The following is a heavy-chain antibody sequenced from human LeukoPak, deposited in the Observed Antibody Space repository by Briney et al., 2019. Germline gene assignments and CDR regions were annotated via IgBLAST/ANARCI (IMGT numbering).Heavy chain of an antibody. CDR3: ARVVGGGLDY. D-gene: IGHD2-15*01. CDR2: ISSSGSTI. J-gene: IGHJ4*02. Sequence: GGSLRLSCAASKFSFSRYEMNWVRQAPGKGLEWVSYISSSGSTIYYADSVKGRFTISRDNAKNSLYLQLNSLRAEDTAFYYCARVVGGGLDYWGQGALVTVSS. CDR1: KFSFSRYE. V-gene: IGHV3-48*03.